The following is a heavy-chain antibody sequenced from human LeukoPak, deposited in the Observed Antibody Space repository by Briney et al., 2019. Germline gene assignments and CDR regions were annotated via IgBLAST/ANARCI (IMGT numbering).Heavy chain of an antibody. V-gene: IGHV1-2*02. CDR3: ARARMSLGDFDY. D-gene: IGHD3-10*01. CDR2: INPNSGGT. Sequence: GASVKVSCKASGYTFTGDYIHWVRQAPGQGLEWMGWINPNSGGTNYAQKFQGRVTVTRDTSISTAYMELSSLRSDDTALYYCARARMSLGDFDYWGQGTLVTVSS. CDR1: GYTFTGDY. J-gene: IGHJ4*02.